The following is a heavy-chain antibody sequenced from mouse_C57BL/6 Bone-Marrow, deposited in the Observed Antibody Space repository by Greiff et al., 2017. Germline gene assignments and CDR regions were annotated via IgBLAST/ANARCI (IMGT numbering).Heavy chain of an antibody. J-gene: IGHJ4*01. CDR1: GYTFTSYW. V-gene: IGHV1-55*01. CDR3: ARHYSNYLYAMDY. CDR2: IYPGSGST. D-gene: IGHD2-5*01. Sequence: VQLQQPGAELVKPGASVKMSCKASGYTFTSYWITWVKQRPGQGLEWIGDIYPGSGSTNYNEKFKSKATLTVDTSSSTAYMQLSSMTSEDSPVYYCARHYSNYLYAMDYWGQGTSVTVSS.